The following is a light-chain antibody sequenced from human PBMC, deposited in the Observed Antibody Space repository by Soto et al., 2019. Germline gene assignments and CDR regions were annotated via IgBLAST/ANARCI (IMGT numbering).Light chain of an antibody. CDR1: SSDVGGYNY. CDR3: SSYTSSSTLYV. V-gene: IGLV2-14*01. CDR2: DVS. J-gene: IGLJ1*01. Sequence: QPVLTQPASVSVPPRQSSTISCTGTSSDVGGYNYVSWYQQHPGKAPKLMIYDVSNRPSGVSTRFSGSKSGNTASLTISGLQAEDEADYYCSSYTSSSTLYVFGPGTKVPVL.